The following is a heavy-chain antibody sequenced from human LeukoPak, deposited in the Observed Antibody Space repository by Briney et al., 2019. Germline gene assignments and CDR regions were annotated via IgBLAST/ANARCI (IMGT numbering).Heavy chain of an antibody. D-gene: IGHD2-2*01. CDR3: ARAVRGVVIVPAATIGRDYYYYMDV. CDR2: MNPNSGNT. J-gene: IGHJ6*03. CDR1: GYTFTSYD. V-gene: IGHV1-8*01. Sequence: ASVKVSCKASGYTFTSYDINWVRQAPGQGLEWLGWMNPNSGNTGYAQKFQGRVTITRHTSISTAYMELSSLRAGDTAVYYCARAVRGVVIVPAATIGRDYYYYMDVWGKGTTVTVSS.